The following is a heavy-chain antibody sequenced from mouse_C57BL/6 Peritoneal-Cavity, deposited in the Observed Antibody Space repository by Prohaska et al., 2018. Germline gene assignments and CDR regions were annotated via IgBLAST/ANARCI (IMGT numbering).Heavy chain of an antibody. CDR3: ATYYSNYWFAY. J-gene: IGHJ3*01. CDR1: GIDFSRYW. CDR2: MNPDSSTI. Sequence: EVKILQSGGGLVQPGGSLKLSCAASGIDFSRYWMSWVRRTPGKGLEWIGEMNPDSSTINYAPSLKDKFIISRDNAKNTLYLQMSKVRSEDTALYYCATYYSNYWFAYWGQGTLVTVSA. D-gene: IGHD2-5*01. V-gene: IGHV4-1*01.